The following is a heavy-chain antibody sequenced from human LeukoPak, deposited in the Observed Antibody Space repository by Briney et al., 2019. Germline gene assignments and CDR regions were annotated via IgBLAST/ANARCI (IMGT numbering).Heavy chain of an antibody. J-gene: IGHJ4*02. CDR2: ISSNGGST. D-gene: IGHD3-3*01. CDR3: ARVSDFWSGYYTLGSFDY. CDR1: GFTFSSYA. V-gene: IGHV3-64*01. Sequence: PGGSLRLSCAASGFTFSSYAMHWVRQAPGKGLEYVSTISSNGGSTFYATSVKGRFTISRDNSKNTLYLQMGSLRAEDMAVYYCARVSDFWSGYYTLGSFDYWGQGNLVTVSS.